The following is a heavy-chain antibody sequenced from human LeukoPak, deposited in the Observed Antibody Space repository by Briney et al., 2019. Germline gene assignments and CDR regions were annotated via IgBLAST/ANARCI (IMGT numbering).Heavy chain of an antibody. Sequence: PGGSLRLSCAASGFSFSDCSMNWVRQAPGRGLEWVSYVGGGSKNIYYADSAKGRFTISRDNAKNSLYLQMNSLRDEDTAVYYCARDTNWAFDYWGQGTLVTVSS. J-gene: IGHJ4*02. CDR2: VGGGSKNI. D-gene: IGHD1-1*01. V-gene: IGHV3-48*02. CDR3: ARDTNWAFDY. CDR1: GFSFSDCS.